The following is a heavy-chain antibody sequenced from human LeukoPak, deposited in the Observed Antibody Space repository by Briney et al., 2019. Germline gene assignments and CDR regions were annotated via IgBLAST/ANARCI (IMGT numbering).Heavy chain of an antibody. CDR1: GYTFTSYD. J-gene: IGHJ4*02. Sequence: ASVKVSCKASGYTFTSYDINWVRQAPGQGLEWMGWMNPNSGNTGYAQKFQGRVTMTRNTSISTAYMELSSLRSEDTAVYYCASSGPKKTEYYFDYWGQGTLVTVSS. CDR2: MNPNSGNT. V-gene: IGHV1-8*01. CDR3: ASSGPKKTEYYFDY. D-gene: IGHD5-12*01.